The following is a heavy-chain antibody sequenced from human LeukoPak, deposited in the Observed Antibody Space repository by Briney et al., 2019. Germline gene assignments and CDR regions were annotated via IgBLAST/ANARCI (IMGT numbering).Heavy chain of an antibody. Sequence: PGGSLRLSCAASGFTFSSYSMNWVRQAPGKGLEWVSSISSSSSYIYYADSVKGRFTISRDNAKNSLYLQMNSLRAEDTAVYYCARDFDIGVAVAANGFDPWGQGTLVTVSS. D-gene: IGHD6-19*01. J-gene: IGHJ5*02. CDR2: ISSSSSYI. CDR3: ARDFDIGVAVAANGFDP. V-gene: IGHV3-21*01. CDR1: GFTFSSYS.